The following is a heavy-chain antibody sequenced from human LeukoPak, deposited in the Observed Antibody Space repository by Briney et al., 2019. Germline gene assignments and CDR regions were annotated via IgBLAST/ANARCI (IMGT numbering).Heavy chain of an antibody. V-gene: IGHV4-39*07. J-gene: IGHJ4*02. CDR2: MYYRGNT. CDR3: ARLSGYSSGHYYSDY. Sequence: SETLSLTCTVSGGSISSSSYYWGWVRQPPGKGLEWIGSMYYRGNTNSNPSLKSRVTIFVDTSKNQFSLKLSSVTAADTAVYYCARLSGYSSGHYYSDYWGQGTLVTVSS. D-gene: IGHD3-22*01. CDR1: GGSISSSSYY.